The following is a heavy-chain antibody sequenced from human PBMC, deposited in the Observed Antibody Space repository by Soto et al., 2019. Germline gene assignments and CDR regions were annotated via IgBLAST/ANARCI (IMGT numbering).Heavy chain of an antibody. D-gene: IGHD2-2*03. J-gene: IGHJ6*02. V-gene: IGHV3-23*01. CDR2: ISASGDFT. Sequence: GGSLRLSCAASGFIFGSYAMGWVRQAPGKGLEWVSDISASGDFTFYADSVKGRSTISRDNSKNTLYLQMNSLRADDTAVYFCAKEDGYCSSSSCPFGLDVWGQGTTVTVSS. CDR3: AKEDGYCSSSSCPFGLDV. CDR1: GFIFGSYA.